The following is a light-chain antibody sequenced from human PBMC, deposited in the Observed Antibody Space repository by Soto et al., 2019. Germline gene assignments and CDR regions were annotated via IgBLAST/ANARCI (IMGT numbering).Light chain of an antibody. V-gene: IGKV1-39*01. Sequence: DIQMTQSPSSLSASVGDRVTITCRASQSISSYLNWYQQKPGKAPTLLIYAASTLQSGVPSRFSGSGSGTDFTLTISSLQPEAFATYYCQQSYSTPRPFGQGT. CDR1: QSISSY. CDR3: QQSYSTPRP. CDR2: AAS. J-gene: IGKJ1*01.